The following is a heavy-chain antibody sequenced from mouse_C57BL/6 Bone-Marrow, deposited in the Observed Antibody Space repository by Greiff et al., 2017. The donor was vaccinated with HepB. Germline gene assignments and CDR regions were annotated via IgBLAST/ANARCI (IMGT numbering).Heavy chain of an antibody. D-gene: IGHD2-4*01. Sequence: VQLQQPGAELVKPGASVKLSCKASGYTFTSYWMQWVQQRPGQGLEWIGEIDPSDSYTNYNQKFKGKATLTVDTSSSTAYMQLSSLTSEDSAFYYCASGITTDFDYWGQGTTITVS. CDR1: GYTFTSYW. CDR3: ASGITTDFDY. J-gene: IGHJ2*01. V-gene: IGHV1-50*01. CDR2: IDPSDSYT.